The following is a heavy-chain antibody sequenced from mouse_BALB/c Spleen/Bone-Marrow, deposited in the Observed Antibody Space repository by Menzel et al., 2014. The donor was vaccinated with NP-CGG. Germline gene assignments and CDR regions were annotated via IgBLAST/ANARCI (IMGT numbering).Heavy chain of an antibody. J-gene: IGHJ4*01. V-gene: IGHV2-2*02. Sequence: QVQLQQSGPGLVQPSQSLSITCTVSGFSLTSYGVHWVRQSPGKGLEWLGVIWSGGSTDYNAAFISRLSISKDNSKSXFLYKKNTLQANDTPILYCPRNLHERIYYSRLLWGQGPTLPLPS. CDR3: PRNLHERIYYSRLL. D-gene: IGHD2-1*01. CDR2: IWSGGST. CDR1: GFSLTSYG.